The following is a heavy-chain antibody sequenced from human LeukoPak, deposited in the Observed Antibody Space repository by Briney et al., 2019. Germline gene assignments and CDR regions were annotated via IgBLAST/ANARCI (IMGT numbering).Heavy chain of an antibody. D-gene: IGHD6-13*01. Sequence: ASVTVSYKASGYTFSIYNMHWVRQAPGQGLEGMGIINPSGGSASDTQKFQGRVTMTRDTSTSTLYMELSSLRSEDTAVYYCAREGVAATGLDYWGQGTLVTVSS. CDR2: INPSGGSA. V-gene: IGHV1-46*01. CDR1: GYTFSIYN. CDR3: AREGVAATGLDY. J-gene: IGHJ4*02.